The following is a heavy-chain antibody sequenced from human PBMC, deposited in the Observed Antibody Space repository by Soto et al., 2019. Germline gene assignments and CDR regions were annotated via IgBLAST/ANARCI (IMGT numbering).Heavy chain of an antibody. CDR1: GFTFSNYA. D-gene: IGHD3-3*01. J-gene: IGHJ4*02. CDR3: VRDKRDLRFLEWSYYFDS. Sequence: QVQLVESGGGVVQPGRSLRLSCAPSGFTFSNYAMHWVRQAPGKGLEWVAVISYDGSNKYYADSVKGRFTISRDNFKNRLYLQMNSLRAEDTAVYYCVRDKRDLRFLEWSYYFDSWGQGTLVTVSS. V-gene: IGHV3-30-3*01. CDR2: ISYDGSNK.